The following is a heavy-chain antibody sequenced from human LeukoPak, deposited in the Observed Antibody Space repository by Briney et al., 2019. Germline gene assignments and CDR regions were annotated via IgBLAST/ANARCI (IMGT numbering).Heavy chain of an antibody. J-gene: IGHJ4*02. V-gene: IGHV4-34*01. CDR3: ARTRVLRFLEWLFVVNHFDY. CDR2: INHSGST. CDR1: GGSFSGYY. D-gene: IGHD3-3*01. Sequence: SETLSLTCAVYGGSFSGYYWSWIRQPPGKGLEWIGEINHSGSTNYNPSLKSRVTISVDTSKNQFSLKLSSVTAADTAVYYCARTRVLRFLEWLFVVNHFDYWGQGTLVTVSS.